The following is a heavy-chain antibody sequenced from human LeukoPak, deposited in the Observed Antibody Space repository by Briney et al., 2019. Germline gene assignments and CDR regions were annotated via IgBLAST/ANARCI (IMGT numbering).Heavy chain of an antibody. D-gene: IGHD6-19*01. CDR2: IYTSGTT. V-gene: IGHV4-4*07. CDR3: ARAVAGTAYFDL. J-gene: IGHJ2*01. CDR1: GGSTSGYY. Sequence: SETLSLTCTVSGGSTSGYYWSWIRQPAGKGLERIGHIYTSGTTSYNPSLKSRVTISVDTSKNQFSLKLSSVTAADTAVYYCARAVAGTAYFDLWGRGTLVTVSS.